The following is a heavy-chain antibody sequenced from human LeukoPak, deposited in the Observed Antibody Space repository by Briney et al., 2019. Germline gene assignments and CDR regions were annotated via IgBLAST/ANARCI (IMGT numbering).Heavy chain of an antibody. D-gene: IGHD6-13*01. CDR3: ARVPLAAVSHYMDV. CDR2: IYYSGST. J-gene: IGHJ6*03. Sequence: SETLSLTCTVSGGSISSYYWSWIRQPPGKELEWIGYIYYSGSTNYNPSLKSRVTISVDTSKNQFSLKLSSVTAADTAVYYCARVPLAAVSHYMDVWGKGTTVTVSS. CDR1: GGSISSYY. V-gene: IGHV4-59*01.